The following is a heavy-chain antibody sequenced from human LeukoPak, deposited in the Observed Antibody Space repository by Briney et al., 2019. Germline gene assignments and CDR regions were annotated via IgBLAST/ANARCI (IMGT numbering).Heavy chain of an antibody. D-gene: IGHD5-18*01. CDR2: IYYSGST. V-gene: IGHV4-59*01. CDR1: GGSISSSY. J-gene: IGHJ4*02. Sequence: PSETLSLTCTVSGGSISSSYWSWIRQPPGKGLEWIGYIYYSGSTNYNPSLKSRVTISVDTSKNQFSLKLISVTAADTAVYYCARYNYGRLDYWGQGTLVTVSS. CDR3: ARYNYGRLDY.